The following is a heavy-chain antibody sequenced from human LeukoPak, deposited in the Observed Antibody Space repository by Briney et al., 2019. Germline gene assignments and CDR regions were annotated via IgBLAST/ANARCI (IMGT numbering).Heavy chain of an antibody. V-gene: IGHV5-51*01. CDR1: GYSFATYW. Sequence: GESLKISCKGSGYSFATYWIAWVRQMPGKGLEWMGIIYPEDSDTRYSPSFDGQVTISADRSITTAYLQWSSLKVSDTAMYYCARTYYYDSSGYRPDSWGQGTLVTVSS. CDR3: ARTYYYDSSGYRPDS. CDR2: IYPEDSDT. D-gene: IGHD3-22*01. J-gene: IGHJ4*02.